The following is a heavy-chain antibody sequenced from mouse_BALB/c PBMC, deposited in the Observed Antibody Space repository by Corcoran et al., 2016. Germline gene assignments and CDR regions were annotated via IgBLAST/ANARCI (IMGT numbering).Heavy chain of an antibody. J-gene: IGHJ2*01. CDR3: ARKATARATYFYY. D-gene: IGHD3-2*01. V-gene: IGHV9-1*02. CDR1: GYTFTNYG. CDR2: INTYTGEP. Sequence: QIQLVQCGPEMKKPGETVKISCKASGYTFTNYGMIWVKQAPGQGLKWMGWINTYTGEPTYADDFKGRFAFSLETSASTAYLQINNLKNEDMATYFWARKATARATYFYYWGQGTTLTVSS.